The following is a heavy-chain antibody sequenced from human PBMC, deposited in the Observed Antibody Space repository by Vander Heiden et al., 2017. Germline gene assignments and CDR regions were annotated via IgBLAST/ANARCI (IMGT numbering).Heavy chain of an antibody. J-gene: IGHJ5*02. CDR3: ARDLKDYDFWSGYPRGGWFDP. D-gene: IGHD3-3*01. Sequence: GSSVKVSCKASAGTFSSYALSWVRQAPGQGLEWMGGIIPIVGTANYAQKCQGRVTITADESTSTAYMELSSLRSEDTAVYDCARDLKDYDFWSGYPRGGWFDPWGQGTLVTVSS. CDR2: IIPIVGTA. CDR1: AGTFSSYA. V-gene: IGHV1-69*01.